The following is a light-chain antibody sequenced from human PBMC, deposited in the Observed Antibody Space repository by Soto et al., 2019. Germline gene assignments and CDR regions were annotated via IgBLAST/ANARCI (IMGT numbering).Light chain of an antibody. Sequence: QSALTQPASVSGSPGQSITISCTGTSNDIGGYNYVSWYQQYPDKAPILMIFDVSNRPSGVSNRFSGSKSGNTASLTISGLQAEDEADYYCSSPTSTGPVVFGGGTKLTVL. CDR1: SNDIGGYNY. J-gene: IGLJ3*02. V-gene: IGLV2-14*01. CDR3: SSPTSTGPVV. CDR2: DVS.